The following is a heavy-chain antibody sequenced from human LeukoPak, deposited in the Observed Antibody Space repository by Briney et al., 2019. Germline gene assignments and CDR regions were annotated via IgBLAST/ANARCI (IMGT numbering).Heavy chain of an antibody. CDR1: GFTFNTYA. CDR3: AKDQLGYYDSPNYFDS. D-gene: IGHD3-22*01. J-gene: IGHJ4*02. CDR2: ISGSGGST. Sequence: PGGSLRLSCAASGFTFNTYAMSWVRQAPGKELRWVSAISGSGGSTYYADSVKGRFTISRDNSKNTLYLHMNSLRAEDTAIYYCAKDQLGYYDSPNYFDSWGQGNLVTVSS. V-gene: IGHV3-23*01.